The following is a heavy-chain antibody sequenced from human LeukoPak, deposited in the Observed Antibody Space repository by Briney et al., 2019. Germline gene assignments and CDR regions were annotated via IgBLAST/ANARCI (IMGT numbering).Heavy chain of an antibody. Sequence: PGESLKISCKGSGYSFTSYWIGWVRQMPGKGLEWMGIIYPGDSDTRYSPSFQGQVTISAGKSISTAYLQWSSLKASDTAMYYCARLVTTRYYYWYFDLWGRGTLVTVSS. V-gene: IGHV5-51*01. CDR2: IYPGDSDT. J-gene: IGHJ2*01. CDR1: GYSFTSYW. CDR3: ARLVTTRYYYWYFDL. D-gene: IGHD4-17*01.